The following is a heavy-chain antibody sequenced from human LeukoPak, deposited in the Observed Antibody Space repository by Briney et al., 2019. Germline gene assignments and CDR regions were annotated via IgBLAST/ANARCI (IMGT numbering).Heavy chain of an antibody. CDR2: IIPIFGTA. V-gene: IGHV1-69*05. CDR1: GGTFSSYA. Sequence: SVKVSCKASGGTFSSYAISWVRQAPGQGLEWMGGIIPIFGTANYAQKFQGRVTITTDESTSTAYMELSSLRSEDTAVHYCAGTYYYDSSGYYIPFDYWGQGTLVTVSS. J-gene: IGHJ4*02. CDR3: AGTYYYDSSGYYIPFDY. D-gene: IGHD3-22*01.